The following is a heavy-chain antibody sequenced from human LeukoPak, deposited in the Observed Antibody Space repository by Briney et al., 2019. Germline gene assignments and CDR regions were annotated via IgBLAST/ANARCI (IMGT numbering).Heavy chain of an antibody. CDR2: INHNGST. CDR1: GGSFSGWY. CDR3: ARLALYRWGFDY. J-gene: IGHJ4*02. V-gene: IGHV4-34*01. Sequence: SETLSLTCAVYGGSFSGWYWSWIRQPPGKGLEWIGDINHNGSTNYNPSLKSRVTISVDTSKNQFSLKLSSVTAADTAVYYCARLALYRWGFDYWGQGTLVTVSS. D-gene: IGHD2-2*02.